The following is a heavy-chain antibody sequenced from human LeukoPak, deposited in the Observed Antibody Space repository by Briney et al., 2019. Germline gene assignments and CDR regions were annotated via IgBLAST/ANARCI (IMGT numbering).Heavy chain of an antibody. D-gene: IGHD3-22*01. CDR3: AREGKGYYYDSSGYYFDY. Sequence: PGGSLRLPCAASGFTFSSYWMSWVRQAPGKGLEWVANIKQDGSEKYYVDSVKGRFTISRDNAKNSLYLQMNSLRAEDTAVYYCAREGKGYYYDSSGYYFDYWGQGTLVTVSS. CDR1: GFTFSSYW. V-gene: IGHV3-7*01. CDR2: IKQDGSEK. J-gene: IGHJ4*02.